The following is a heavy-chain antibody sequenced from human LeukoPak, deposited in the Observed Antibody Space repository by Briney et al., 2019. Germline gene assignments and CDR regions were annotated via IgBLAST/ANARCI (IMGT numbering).Heavy chain of an antibody. J-gene: IGHJ4*02. V-gene: IGHV3-74*01. D-gene: IGHD6-13*01. CDR2: INTDGSST. CDR1: GFTFSSYW. Sequence: GGSLRLSCAASGFTFSSYWMHWVRQAPGKGLVWVSRINTDGSSTSCADSVKGRFTISRDNAKNTLYLQMNSLRAEDTAVYYCARGDSSWYYYNRDLWYFDYWGQGTLVTVSS. CDR3: ARGDSSWYYYNRDLWYFDY.